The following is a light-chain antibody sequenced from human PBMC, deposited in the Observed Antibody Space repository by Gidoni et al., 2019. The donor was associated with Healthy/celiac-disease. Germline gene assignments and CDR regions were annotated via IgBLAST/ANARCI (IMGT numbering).Light chain of an antibody. CDR2: WSS. CDR1: QSVLYSSNNKHY. CDR3: QQYYSTPMYT. Sequence: DIVMNQSPDSLAVSLGERATINCKSSQSVLYSSNNKHYLAWYQQKPGQPPKLLIYWSSTRESGVPDRFSGSGSGTDFTLTISSLQAEDVAVYYCQQYYSTPMYTFGQGTKLEIK. J-gene: IGKJ2*01. V-gene: IGKV4-1*01.